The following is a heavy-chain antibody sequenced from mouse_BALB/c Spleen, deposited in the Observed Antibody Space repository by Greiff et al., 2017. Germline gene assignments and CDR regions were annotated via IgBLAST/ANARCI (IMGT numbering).Heavy chain of an antibody. CDR1: GYAFTNYS. V-gene: IGHV1-63*01. J-gene: IGHJ2*01. CDR2: IYPGSGNT. D-gene: IGHD1-2*01. CDR3: ARDYGYEDY. Sequence: QVQLQQSGAELVRPGTSVKISCKASGYAFTNYSLGWVKQRPGHGLEWIGDIYPGSGNTYYNEKFKGKATLTADKSSSTAYMQLSSLTSEDSAVYFCARDYGYEDYWGQGTTLTVSS.